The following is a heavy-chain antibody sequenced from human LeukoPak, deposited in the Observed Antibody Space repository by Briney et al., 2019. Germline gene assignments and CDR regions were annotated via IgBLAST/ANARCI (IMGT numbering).Heavy chain of an antibody. CDR3: ARDLGLGLLWFGDRLFDY. D-gene: IGHD3-10*01. CDR1: GGTFSSYA. V-gene: IGHV1-69*06. J-gene: IGHJ4*02. CDR2: IIPIFGTA. Sequence: GASVKVSCKASGGTFSSYAISWVRQAPGQGLEWMGGIIPIFGTANYAQKFQGRVTTTADKSTSTAYMELSSLRSEDTAVYYCARDLGLGLLWFGDRLFDYWGQGTLVTVSS.